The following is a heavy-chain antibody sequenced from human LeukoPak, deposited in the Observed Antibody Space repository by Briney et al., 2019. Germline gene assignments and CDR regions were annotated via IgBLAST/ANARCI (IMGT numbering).Heavy chain of an antibody. CDR2: IYSGGST. Sequence: GGSLRLSCAASGFTVSSNYMSWVRQAPGKGLEWVSVIYSGGSTYYADSVKGRFTISRDNSKNTLYLQMNSLRAEDTAVYYCARTTPFGEYDYWGQGTLVTVSS. D-gene: IGHD3-10*01. V-gene: IGHV3-53*01. CDR3: ARTTPFGEYDY. CDR1: GFTVSSNY. J-gene: IGHJ4*02.